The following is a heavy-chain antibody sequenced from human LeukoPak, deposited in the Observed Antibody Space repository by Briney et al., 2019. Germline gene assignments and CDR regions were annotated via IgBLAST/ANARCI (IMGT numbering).Heavy chain of an antibody. Sequence: PSETLSLTCAVYGGSFSGYYWSWIRQPPGKGLEWIGEINHSGSTNYNPSLKSRVTISVDTSKNQFSLKLSSVTAADTAVYYCARQRRCSSTSCYPQLPGYDYYYYMDVWGKGTTVTVSS. CDR3: ARQRRCSSTSCYPQLPGYDYYYYMDV. D-gene: IGHD2-2*01. CDR1: GGSFSGYY. J-gene: IGHJ6*03. V-gene: IGHV4-34*01. CDR2: INHSGST.